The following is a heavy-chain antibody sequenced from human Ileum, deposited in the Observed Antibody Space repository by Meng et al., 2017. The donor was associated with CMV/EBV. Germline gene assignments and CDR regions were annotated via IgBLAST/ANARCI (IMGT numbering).Heavy chain of an antibody. CDR3: ARQGGASPTTGAF. V-gene: IGHV4-39*01. CDR1: GGSISSSSYY. J-gene: IGHJ4*02. D-gene: IGHD1-26*01. Sequence: GSLRLSCTVSGGSISSSSYYWGWVRQPPGQGFEWIGSLYYTGSTYYNTSLGSRVTMSVDTSRNQFSLKLSSVTAADTAVYYCARQGGASPTTGAFWGPGILVTVSS. CDR2: LYYTGST.